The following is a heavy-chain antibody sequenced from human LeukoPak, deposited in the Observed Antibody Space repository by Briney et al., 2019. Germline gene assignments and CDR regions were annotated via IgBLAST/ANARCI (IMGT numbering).Heavy chain of an antibody. Sequence: GGSLRLSCAASGFTFSSYSMKWVRQAPGKGLEWVSFIGSSISYISYADSVKGRFTISGDNSKNTLSLQMNSLRAEDTAMYYCARDRGYSYGNWYFDNWGQGTLVTVSS. D-gene: IGHD5-18*01. CDR1: GFTFSSYS. V-gene: IGHV3-21*01. J-gene: IGHJ4*02. CDR3: ARDRGYSYGNWYFDN. CDR2: IGSSISYI.